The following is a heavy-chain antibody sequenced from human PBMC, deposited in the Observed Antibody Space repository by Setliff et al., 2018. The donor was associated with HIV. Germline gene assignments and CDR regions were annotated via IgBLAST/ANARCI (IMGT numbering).Heavy chain of an antibody. CDR3: ARFWKGGYSYGPTNYFDY. J-gene: IGHJ4*02. CDR2: IYYSGST. D-gene: IGHD5-18*01. V-gene: IGHV4-39*01. Sequence: LSLTCTVSGGSISSSSYYWGWIRQPPGKGLEWIGSIYYSGSTYYNPSLKSRVTISVDTSKNQFSLKLSSVTAADTAVYYCARFWKGGYSYGPTNYFDYWGQGTLVTVSS. CDR1: GGSISSSSYY.